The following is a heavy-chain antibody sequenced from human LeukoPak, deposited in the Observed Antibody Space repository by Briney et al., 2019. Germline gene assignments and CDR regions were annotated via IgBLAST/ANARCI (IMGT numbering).Heavy chain of an antibody. J-gene: IGHJ6*02. CDR1: GFTFSSYS. CDR3: ASDRIYCSSTSCPPDGMDV. D-gene: IGHD2-2*01. V-gene: IGHV3-48*01. Sequence: GGSPRLSCAASGFTFSSYSMNWVRQAPGKGLEWVSYISSSSSTIYYADSVKGRFTISRDNAKNSLYLQMNSLRAEDTAVYYCASDRIYCSSTSCPPDGMDVWGQGTTVTVSS. CDR2: ISSSSSTI.